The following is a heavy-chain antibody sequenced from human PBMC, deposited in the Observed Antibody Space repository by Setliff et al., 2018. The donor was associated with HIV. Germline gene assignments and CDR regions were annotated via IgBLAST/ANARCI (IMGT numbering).Heavy chain of an antibody. CDR3: ARLMHYYDSFWVLWRENYFDS. CDR1: GGSISSYY. D-gene: IGHD3-22*01. J-gene: IGHJ4*01. V-gene: IGHV4-4*08. Sequence: SETLSLTCTVSGGSISSYYWSWIRQPPGKGLEWIGSIYTSGSTNYNPSLKSRLTISLDTKNQFSLKLSSVTAADTAVYYCARLMHYYDSFWVLWRENYFDSWGRGTLVTVS. CDR2: IYTSGST.